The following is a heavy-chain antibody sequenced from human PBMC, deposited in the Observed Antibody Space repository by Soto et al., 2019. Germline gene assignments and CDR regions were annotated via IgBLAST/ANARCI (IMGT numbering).Heavy chain of an antibody. CDR1: VVAFSGYY. J-gene: IGHJ6*01. CDR3: ARADRTMVTSYSLDV. CDR2: INHSGTI. Sequence: SETLSLTCAFYVVAFSGYYWTCIRQPPGKGLEWIGEINHSGTINFNPSLKSRLTISLDTSKKHFSLKLSSVTDADTAAYYCARADRTMVTSYSLDVWGQGTTLTVSS. V-gene: IGHV4-34*01. D-gene: IGHD4-17*01.